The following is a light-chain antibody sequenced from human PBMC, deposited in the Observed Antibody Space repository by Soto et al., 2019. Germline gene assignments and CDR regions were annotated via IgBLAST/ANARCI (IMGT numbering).Light chain of an antibody. CDR3: HSYTDSSTPYG. Sequence: QSALTQPASVSGSPGQSITISCTETSSDVGSYNYVSWYQQHPGKAPKLMIYDVSNRPSGVSNRFSGSKSGNTASLTISGLQADDEADYGCHSYTDSSTPYGFGAGTKVTV. J-gene: IGLJ1*01. CDR2: DVS. V-gene: IGLV2-14*03. CDR1: SSDVGSYNY.